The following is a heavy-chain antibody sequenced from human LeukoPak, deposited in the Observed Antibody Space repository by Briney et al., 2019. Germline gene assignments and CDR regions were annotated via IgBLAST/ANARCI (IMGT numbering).Heavy chain of an antibody. CDR2: INPNSGGT. J-gene: IGHJ4*02. CDR3: AGGIGGSGWYNHFDY. D-gene: IGHD6-19*01. Sequence: ASVKVSCKASGYTFTGYYMHWVRQAPGQGLEWMGWINPNSGGTNYAQKFQGRVTMTRDTSTSTVYMELSSLRSEDTAVYYCAGGIGGSGWYNHFDYWGQGTLVTVSS. CDR1: GYTFTGYY. V-gene: IGHV1-2*02.